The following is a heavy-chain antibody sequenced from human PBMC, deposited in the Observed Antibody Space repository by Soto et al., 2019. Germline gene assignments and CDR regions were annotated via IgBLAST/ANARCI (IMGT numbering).Heavy chain of an antibody. CDR1: GGSFSGYY. J-gene: IGHJ4*02. D-gene: IGHD6-19*01. Sequence: PSETLSITCAVYGGSFSGYYWSWIRQPPGKGLEWIGEINHSGSTNYNPSLKSRVTISVDTSKNQFSLKLSSVTAADTAVYYCARGQNLAVAGMVDYWGQGTLVTVSS. V-gene: IGHV4-34*01. CDR2: INHSGST. CDR3: ARGQNLAVAGMVDY.